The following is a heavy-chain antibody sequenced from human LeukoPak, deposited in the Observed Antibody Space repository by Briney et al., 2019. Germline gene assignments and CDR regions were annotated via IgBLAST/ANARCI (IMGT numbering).Heavy chain of an antibody. J-gene: IGHJ3*02. V-gene: IGHV1-2*02. D-gene: IGHD1-26*01. CDR3: ARAGGSSDDAFDI. CDR2: INPNSGGT. CDR1: GYTFTGYY. Sequence: ASVKVSCKASGYTFTGYYMHWVRQASGQGLEWMGWINPNSGGTNYAQKFQGRVTMTRDTSISTAYMELSRLRSDDTAVYYCARAGGSSDDAFDIWGQGTMVTVSS.